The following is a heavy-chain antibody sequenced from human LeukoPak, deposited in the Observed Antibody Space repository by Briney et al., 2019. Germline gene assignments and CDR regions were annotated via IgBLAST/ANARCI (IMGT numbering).Heavy chain of an antibody. Sequence: GGSLRLSCAASRFTFSTSWMNWVRQAPGKGLEWVANINQDGSAGYYVDSVKGRFTISRDNAKNSLYLQMNSLRAEDTAVYYCARGNLYYYDSSGYLINDYWGQGTLVTVSS. CDR1: RFTFSTSW. CDR3: ARGNLYYYDSSGYLINDY. V-gene: IGHV3-7*01. CDR2: INQDGSAG. D-gene: IGHD3-22*01. J-gene: IGHJ4*02.